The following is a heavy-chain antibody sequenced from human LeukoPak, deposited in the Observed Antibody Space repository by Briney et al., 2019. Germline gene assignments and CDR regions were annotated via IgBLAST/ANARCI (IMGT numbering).Heavy chain of an antibody. J-gene: IGHJ3*02. D-gene: IGHD2-2*01. CDR1: GGSISTSNYY. CDR3: ATYCRGTSCYEFAYDI. V-gene: IGHV4-39*01. CDR2: IYYTGST. Sequence: SSETLSLTCTVSGGSISTSNYYWGWIRQPPGKGLERIGSIYYTGSTYYNPSLMGRVTISVDTSKNQYSLKLNSVTAADTAVYYCATYCRGTSCYEFAYDIWGQETMVTVSS.